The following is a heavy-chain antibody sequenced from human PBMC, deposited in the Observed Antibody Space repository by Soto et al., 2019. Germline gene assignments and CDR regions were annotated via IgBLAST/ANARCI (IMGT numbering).Heavy chain of an antibody. CDR1: GGSVSSGIYY. CDR3: ARAGVSDDFWSGYYNDWFDP. J-gene: IGHJ5*02. D-gene: IGHD3-3*01. V-gene: IGHV4-61*01. Sequence: PETLSLTCTVSGGSVSSGIYYWSWIRQPPGKGLEWIGYIYYSGSTNYNPSLKSRVTISVDTSKNQFSLKLSSVTAADTAVYYCARAGVSDDFWSGYYNDWFDPWGQGTLVTVSS. CDR2: IYYSGST.